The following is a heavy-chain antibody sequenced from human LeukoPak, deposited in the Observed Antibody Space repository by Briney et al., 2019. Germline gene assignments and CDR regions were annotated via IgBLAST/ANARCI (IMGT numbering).Heavy chain of an antibody. CDR3: ARERAAFDNWFDP. CDR1: GYTFTGYY. Sequence: ASVKVSCKASGYTFTGYYMHWVRQAPGQGLEWMGWINPNSGGTNYAQKFQGRVTMTRDTSISTAYMELSRLRSDDTAVYYCARERAAFDNWFDPWGQGTLVTVSS. D-gene: IGHD6-13*01. J-gene: IGHJ5*02. V-gene: IGHV1-2*02. CDR2: INPNSGGT.